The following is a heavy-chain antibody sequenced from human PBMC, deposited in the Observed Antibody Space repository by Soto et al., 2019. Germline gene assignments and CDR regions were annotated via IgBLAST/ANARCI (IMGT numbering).Heavy chain of an antibody. D-gene: IGHD6-6*01. V-gene: IGHV5-10-1*01. J-gene: IGHJ6*02. CDR3: ARRAKSSSPYYYNAMDV. CDR1: GYNFPNYW. CDR2: IDPTDSYT. Sequence: GESLKISCKGSGYNFPNYWVSWVRQMPGKGLEWLGRIDPTDSYTNYSPSFEGHVTISADESSSTAYLQWSSLKASDTAIYYCARRAKSSSPYYYNAMDVWGQGTTVTVSS.